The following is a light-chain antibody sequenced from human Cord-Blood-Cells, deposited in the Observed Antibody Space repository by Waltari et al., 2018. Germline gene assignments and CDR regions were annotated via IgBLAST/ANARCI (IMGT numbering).Light chain of an antibody. CDR1: SSDVGSYNR. V-gene: IGLV2-18*02. Sequence: QSALTQPPSVSGSPGQSVTISCTGTSSDVGSYNRVSWYQQPPGPAPKLMIYEVSNRPSGVPDRFSGSKSGNTASLTISGLQAEDEADYYCSSYTSSSILVVFGGGTKLTVL. J-gene: IGLJ2*01. CDR3: SSYTSSSILVV. CDR2: EVS.